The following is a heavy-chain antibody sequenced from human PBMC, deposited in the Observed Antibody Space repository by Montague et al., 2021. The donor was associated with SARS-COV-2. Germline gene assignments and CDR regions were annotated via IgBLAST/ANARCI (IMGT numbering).Heavy chain of an antibody. V-gene: IGHV4-34*01. J-gene: IGHJ4*02. CDR1: NGSFGSYY. CDR2: ISHDGGA. D-gene: IGHD5-18*01. Sequence: SETLSLTCAVYNGSFGSYYWTWIRQPPGKGLEWICEISHDGGARIHPSLNSRLNIFLGSSGFTLSLTSVTAADTGVYYCARGVQSESPYSGGFYYLDVWAQGTLVTVSS. CDR3: ARGVQSESPYSGGFYYLDV.